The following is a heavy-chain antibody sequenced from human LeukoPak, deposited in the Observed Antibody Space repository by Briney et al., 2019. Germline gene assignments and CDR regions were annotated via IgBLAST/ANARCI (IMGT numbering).Heavy chain of an antibody. D-gene: IGHD3-10*01. V-gene: IGHV3-23*01. J-gene: IGHJ4*02. CDR3: AKDLVLRRSLGSSEKVDY. Sequence: PTGGSLRLSCAASGFTFSTYAMSWVRQAPGKGLEWVSSIGGSGGIIYYADSGKGRFTISRDNSKDTLYLQMNSLRAEDTAVYYCAKDLVLRRSLGSSEKVDYWGQGTLVTVSS. CDR2: IGGSGGII. CDR1: GFTFSTYA.